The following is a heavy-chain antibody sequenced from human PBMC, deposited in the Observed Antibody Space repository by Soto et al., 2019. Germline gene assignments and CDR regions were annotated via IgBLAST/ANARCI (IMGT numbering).Heavy chain of an antibody. J-gene: IGHJ6*02. CDR1: GITVGGNY. D-gene: IGHD6-13*01. Sequence: PGGSLSLSCSASGITVGGNYMTWVRQAPGQGLEWVSIIYSDGSTYYADSVKGRFTISRDNSKNTLYLQMNSLRAEDTAVYYCSRDTRTAAGQYFHGMDVWGQGTTVAVPS. CDR3: SRDTRTAAGQYFHGMDV. V-gene: IGHV3-53*01. CDR2: IYSDGST.